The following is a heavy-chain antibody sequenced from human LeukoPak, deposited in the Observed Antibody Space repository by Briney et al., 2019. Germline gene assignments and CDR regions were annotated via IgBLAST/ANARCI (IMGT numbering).Heavy chain of an antibody. CDR3: ARPRGAARPHWFDP. J-gene: IGHJ5*02. CDR2: INHSGST. Sequence: SETLSLTCAVYGGSFSGYYWSWIRQPPGKGLEWIGEINHSGSTNYNPSLKSRVTISVDTSKNQFSLKLSSVTAADTAVYYCARPRGAARPHWFDPWGQGTLVTVSS. V-gene: IGHV4-34*01. D-gene: IGHD6-6*01. CDR1: GGSFSGYY.